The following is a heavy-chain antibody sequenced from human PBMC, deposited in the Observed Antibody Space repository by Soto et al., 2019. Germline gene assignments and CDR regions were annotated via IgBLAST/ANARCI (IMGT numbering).Heavy chain of an antibody. V-gene: IGHV3-23*01. CDR3: AGGMYALRYTPYFDY. Sequence: GGSLRLSCAASGFTFSSYAMSWVRQAPGKGLEWVSAISGSGGSTYYADSVKGRFTISRDNSKNTLYLQMNSLRAEDTAVYYCAGGMYALRYTPYFDYWGQGTLVTVS. D-gene: IGHD3-16*02. J-gene: IGHJ4*02. CDR1: GFTFSSYA. CDR2: ISGSGGST.